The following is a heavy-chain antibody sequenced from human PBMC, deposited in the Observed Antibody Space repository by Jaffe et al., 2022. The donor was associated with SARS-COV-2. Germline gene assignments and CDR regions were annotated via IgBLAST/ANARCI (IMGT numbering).Heavy chain of an antibody. CDR1: GGSLNYYS. CDR2: IYYSGTT. CDR3: ARTTMVRGVRWYFDL. V-gene: IGHV4-59*01. D-gene: IGHD3-10*01. J-gene: IGHJ2*01. Sequence: QVQLQESGPGLVKPSETLSLTCTVSGGSLNYYSWSWIRQSPGKGLEWIGYIYYSGTTDYNPSLTSRVTISMDLSKDQFSLKLNYVTAADTAVYFCARTTMVRGVRWYFDLWGRGTPVTVSS.